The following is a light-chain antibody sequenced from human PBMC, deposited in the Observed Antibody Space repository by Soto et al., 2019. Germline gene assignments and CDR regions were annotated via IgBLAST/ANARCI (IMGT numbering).Light chain of an antibody. J-gene: IGKJ5*01. Sequence: DIVMTQSPDSLAVSLGERATINCKSSQSVLYSSNNKNYLAWYQQKPGQPPKLLIYWASTRESGVPDRFSGSGSGTDVTLTISSLQAEDVAVYYCQQYYSTPRSITFSQGTRLEIK. CDR1: QSVLYSSNNKNY. CDR2: WAS. CDR3: QQYYSTPRSIT. V-gene: IGKV4-1*01.